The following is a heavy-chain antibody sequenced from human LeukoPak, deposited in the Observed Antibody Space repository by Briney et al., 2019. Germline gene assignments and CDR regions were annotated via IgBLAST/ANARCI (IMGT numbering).Heavy chain of an antibody. J-gene: IGHJ5*02. CDR3: VSGGGYDNWFDP. CDR1: GGSINSSDYY. D-gene: IGHD3-16*01. Sequence: SETLSLTCTVSGGSINSSDYYWGWIRQPPGKGLEWIGYIYYSGSTNYNPSLKSRVTISVDTSKNQFSLKLSSVTAADTAVYYCVSGGGYDNWFDPWGQGTLVTVSS. V-gene: IGHV4-61*05. CDR2: IYYSGST.